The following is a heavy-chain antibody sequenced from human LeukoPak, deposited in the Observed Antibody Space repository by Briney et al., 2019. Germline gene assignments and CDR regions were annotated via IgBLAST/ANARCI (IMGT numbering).Heavy chain of an antibody. V-gene: IGHV3-48*01. CDR2: ISSSSSTI. D-gene: IGHD3-10*01. CDR1: GFTFSGYS. CDR3: ARGPGSGSYYFHYYYYMDV. Sequence: PGGSLRLSCAASGFTFSGYSMNWVRQAPGKGLEWVSYISSSSSTIYYADSVKGRFTISRDNAKNSLYLQMNRLRAEDTAVYYCARGPGSGSYYFHYYYYMDVWGKGTTVTVSS. J-gene: IGHJ6*03.